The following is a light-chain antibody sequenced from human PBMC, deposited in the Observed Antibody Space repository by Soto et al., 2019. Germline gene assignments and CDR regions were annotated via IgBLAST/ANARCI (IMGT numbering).Light chain of an antibody. CDR1: QSVTSNY. V-gene: IGKV3-20*01. CDR3: QQYGNSRGT. CDR2: GAS. Sequence: EIVMTQSPGTLSLSPGERATLSRRASQSVTSNYLAWYQQKPGQAPRLLIYGASSRATGIPDRFSGSGSGTDFTLTISGLEPEDFAVYYCQQYGNSRGTFGQGTKVDIK. J-gene: IGKJ1*01.